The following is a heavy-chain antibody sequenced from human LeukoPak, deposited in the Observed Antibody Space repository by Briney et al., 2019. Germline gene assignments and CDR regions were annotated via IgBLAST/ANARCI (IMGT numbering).Heavy chain of an antibody. D-gene: IGHD3-9*01. CDR3: ARGLINFDWAFDP. Sequence: SETLSLTCAVYGGSFSGYYWSWIRQPPGKGLEWIGEINRSGSTNYNPSLKSRVTISVDTSKNQFSLKLSSVTAADTAVYYCARGLINFDWAFDPWGQGTLVTVSS. V-gene: IGHV4-34*01. J-gene: IGHJ5*02. CDR1: GGSFSGYY. CDR2: INRSGST.